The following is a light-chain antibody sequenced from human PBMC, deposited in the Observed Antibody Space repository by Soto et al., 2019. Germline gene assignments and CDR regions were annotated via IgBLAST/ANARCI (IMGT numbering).Light chain of an antibody. J-gene: IGKJ1*01. CDR1: QTISSF. Sequence: DIQMAHSPSSLSASVGERFTITCRASQTISSFLNWYQQKPGKANELMIYAASSLQSGVKPRFSGSGSGTDFTLTKRSMQPEDFATYYCKKSYSTHRKCGHGTKGDIK. CDR2: AAS. V-gene: IGKV1-39*01. CDR3: KKSYSTHRK.